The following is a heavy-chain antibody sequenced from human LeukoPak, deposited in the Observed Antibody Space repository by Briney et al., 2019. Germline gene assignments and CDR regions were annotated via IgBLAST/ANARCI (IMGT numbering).Heavy chain of an antibody. CDR3: AKEYSGYDYSYFDY. Sequence: GGSLRLSCAASGFTFSSYGMHWVRQAPGKGLEWVAVIFYDGSNKDYADSVKGRFTISRDNSKNTLYLQMNSLRAEDTAVYYCAKEYSGYDYSYFDYWGQGTLVTVSS. CDR1: GFTFSSYG. J-gene: IGHJ4*02. V-gene: IGHV3-33*06. D-gene: IGHD5-12*01. CDR2: IFYDGSNK.